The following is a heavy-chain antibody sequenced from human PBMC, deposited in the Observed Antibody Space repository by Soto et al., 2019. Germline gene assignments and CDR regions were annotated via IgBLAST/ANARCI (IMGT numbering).Heavy chain of an antibody. D-gene: IGHD2-2*01. CDR2: ISANGQGI. CDR3: AKGGAGGYQMPRCFDS. CDR1: GFTFSTYA. V-gene: IGHV3-23*01. Sequence: PGGSLRLSCAASGFTFSTYALSWVRQAPGKGLEWVSAISANGQGIYYADSVRGRFTISRDNSKNTIFLHMDSLRAEDTAVYYCAKGGAGGYQMPRCFDSWGQGTLVTVSS. J-gene: IGHJ5*01.